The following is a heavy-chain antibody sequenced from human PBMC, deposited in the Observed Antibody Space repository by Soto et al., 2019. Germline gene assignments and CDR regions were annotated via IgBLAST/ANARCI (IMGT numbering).Heavy chain of an antibody. Sequence: QVQLVESGGGVVQPGRSLRLSCAASGFTFSSYGMHWVRQAPGKGLEWVAVIWYDGTNKDYADSVKGRFTISRDNSKNTMYLQVNSLRIEDTAVYYCARIAARPYWGQGTLVTVSS. CDR3: ARIAARPY. J-gene: IGHJ4*02. V-gene: IGHV3-30*19. D-gene: IGHD6-6*01. CDR2: IWYDGTNK. CDR1: GFTFSSYG.